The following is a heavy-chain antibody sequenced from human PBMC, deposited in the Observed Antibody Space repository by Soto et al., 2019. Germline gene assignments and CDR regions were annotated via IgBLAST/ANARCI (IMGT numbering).Heavy chain of an antibody. Sequence: SETLPLTCTVSRGSISRYYWSWIRQPPGKGLEWIGYLYNTGSTIYNPSLKSRVTISVDTSKNQFSLKLNSLTAADTAVYYCARDLWGYCGTDCYPLDVWGQGTTVTVS. D-gene: IGHD2-21*02. CDR2: LYNTGST. CDR3: ARDLWGYCGTDCYPLDV. V-gene: IGHV4-59*01. CDR1: RGSISRYY. J-gene: IGHJ6*02.